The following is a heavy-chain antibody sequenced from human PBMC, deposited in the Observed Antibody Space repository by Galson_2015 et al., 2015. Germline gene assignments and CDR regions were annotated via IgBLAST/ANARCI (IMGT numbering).Heavy chain of an antibody. D-gene: IGHD5-18*01. CDR2: IIPIFGTA. CDR1: GGTFSSYA. CDR3: ARDAGKRIQLWDAFDI. V-gene: IGHV1-69*13. J-gene: IGHJ3*02. Sequence: SVKVSCKASGGTFSSYAISWVRQAPGQGLEWMGGIIPIFGTANYAQKFQGRVTITADESTSTAYMELSSLRSEDTAVYYCARDAGKRIQLWDAFDIWGHGTMVAVSS.